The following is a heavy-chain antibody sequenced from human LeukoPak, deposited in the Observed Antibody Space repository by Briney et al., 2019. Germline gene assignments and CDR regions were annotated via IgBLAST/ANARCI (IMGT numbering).Heavy chain of an antibody. J-gene: IGHJ5*02. Sequence: SETLSLTCAVYGGSFSGYYWSWIRQPPGKGLEWIGEINHSGSTNYNPSLKSRVTISVDTSKNQFSLKLSSVTAADTAVYYCARGREYLNWFDPWGQGTLVTVSS. CDR1: GGSFSGYY. D-gene: IGHD3-10*01. V-gene: IGHV4-34*01. CDR2: INHSGST. CDR3: ARGREYLNWFDP.